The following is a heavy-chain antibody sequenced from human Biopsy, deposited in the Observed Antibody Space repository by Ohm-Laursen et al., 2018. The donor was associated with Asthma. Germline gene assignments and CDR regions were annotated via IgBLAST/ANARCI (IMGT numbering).Heavy chain of an antibody. J-gene: IGHJ4*02. CDR2: INSVFGTT. CDR3: ARKAGSCISRTCYSLDF. CDR1: GGTFNTYV. V-gene: IGHV1-69*01. D-gene: IGHD2-2*01. Sequence: GSSVKVSCKSLGGTFNTYVIGWVRQAPGQGLELMGGINSVFGTTTYPQKFQNRVPITADDSTSTVYMELSSLRSEDTAVYYCARKAGSCISRTCYSLDFWGQGTLVTVSS.